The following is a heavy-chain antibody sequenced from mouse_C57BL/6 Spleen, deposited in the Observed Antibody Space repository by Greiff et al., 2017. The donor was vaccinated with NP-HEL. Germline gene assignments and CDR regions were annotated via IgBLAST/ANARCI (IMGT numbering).Heavy chain of an antibody. CDR2: ISYSGST. CDR3: ARRGNWDEFAY. V-gene: IGHV3-1*01. D-gene: IGHD4-1*01. J-gene: IGHJ3*01. Sequence: EVQLQQSGPGMVKPSQSLSLTCTVTGYSITSGYDWHWIRHFPGNKLEWMGYISYSGSTNYNPSLKSRISITHDTSKNHFFLKLNSVTTEDTATYYCARRGNWDEFAYWGQGTLVTVSA. CDR1: GYSITSGYD.